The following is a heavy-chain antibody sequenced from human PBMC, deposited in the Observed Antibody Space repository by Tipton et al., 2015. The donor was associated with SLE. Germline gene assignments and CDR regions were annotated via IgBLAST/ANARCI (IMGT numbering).Heavy chain of an antibody. Sequence: TLSLTCTVSGGSVSSGSQYWSWIRQSAGKGLEWIGRIYTRGSTNYNPSLMSRVAISLDTSKNQFSLKLSSVTAADTAFYYCARTSYSSGWYADYWGQGILVTVSS. J-gene: IGHJ4*02. CDR1: GGSVSSGSQY. V-gene: IGHV4-61*02. CDR3: ARTSYSSGWYADY. D-gene: IGHD6-19*01. CDR2: IYTRGST.